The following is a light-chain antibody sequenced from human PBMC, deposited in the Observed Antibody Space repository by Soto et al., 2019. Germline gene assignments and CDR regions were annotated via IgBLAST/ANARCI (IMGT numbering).Light chain of an antibody. Sequence: DIQVTQSPSSLSASVGDSVTLSCQTSQRVDSYIHWYQHQSGKPPKLLIYAASTLQDGVPSTFSGGGSGTAFSLIITGLQPGDSATYYCQQTYTSVATFGQGTKV. CDR2: AAS. CDR3: QQTYTSVAT. CDR1: QRVDSY. V-gene: IGKV1-39*01. J-gene: IGKJ1*01.